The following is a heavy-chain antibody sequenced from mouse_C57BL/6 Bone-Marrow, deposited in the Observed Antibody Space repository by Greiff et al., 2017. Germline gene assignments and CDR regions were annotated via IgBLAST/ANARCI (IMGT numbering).Heavy chain of an antibody. CDR3: ASRVHYYAQFAY. CDR2: IDPSDSYT. CDR1: GYTFTSYW. D-gene: IGHD2-1*01. Sequence: QVQLQQPGAELVKPGASVKLSCKASGYTFTSYWMQWVKQRPGQGLEWIGEIDPSDSYTNYNQKFKGKATLTVDTSSSTAYMQRSSLTSEDSAVYYCASRVHYYAQFAYWGQGTLVTGSA. J-gene: IGHJ3*01. V-gene: IGHV1-50*01.